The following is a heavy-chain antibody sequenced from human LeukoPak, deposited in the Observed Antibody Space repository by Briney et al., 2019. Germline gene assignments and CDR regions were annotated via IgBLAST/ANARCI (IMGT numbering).Heavy chain of an antibody. CDR1: GFTFSSYA. J-gene: IGHJ2*01. D-gene: IGHD2-21*02. Sequence: QPGGSLRLSCAASGFTFSSYAMHWVRQAPGKGLEWVAVISYDGSNKCYADSVKGRFTISRDNSKNTLYLQMNSLRSDDTAVYYCARGPYCGGDCYTRDNWYFDLWGRGTLVTVSS. CDR2: ISYDGSNK. V-gene: IGHV3-30-3*01. CDR3: ARGPYCGGDCYTRDNWYFDL.